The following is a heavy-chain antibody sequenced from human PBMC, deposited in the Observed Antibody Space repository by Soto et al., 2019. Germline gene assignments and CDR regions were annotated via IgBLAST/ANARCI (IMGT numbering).Heavy chain of an antibody. CDR3: ARDKSSGWANWLDL. Sequence: ASVKVSCKASGYTFPSYGISWVRQPPVQGLEWMGWISAYNGNTNYAQKLQGRVTMTTDTSTSTAYMELRSLRSDDTAVYYCARDKSSGWANWLDLWGQGTLVTLSS. J-gene: IGHJ5*02. CDR1: GYTFPSYG. CDR2: ISAYNGNT. V-gene: IGHV1-18*01. D-gene: IGHD6-19*01.